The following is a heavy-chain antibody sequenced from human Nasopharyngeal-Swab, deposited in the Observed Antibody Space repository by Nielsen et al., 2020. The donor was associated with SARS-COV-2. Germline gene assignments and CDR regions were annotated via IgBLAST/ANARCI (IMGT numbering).Heavy chain of an antibody. Sequence: WIRQPPGKGLEWVSAISGSGGSTYYADSVKGRFTISRANSKNTLYLQMNSLRAEDTAVYYCAKGPWTYSRGWYVPWGQGTLVTVSS. CDR3: AKGPWTYSRGWYVP. J-gene: IGHJ5*02. D-gene: IGHD6-19*01. V-gene: IGHV3-23*01. CDR2: ISGSGGST.